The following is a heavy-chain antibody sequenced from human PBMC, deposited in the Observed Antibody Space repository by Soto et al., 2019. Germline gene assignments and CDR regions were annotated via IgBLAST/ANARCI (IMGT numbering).Heavy chain of an antibody. CDR3: AKGANLLRFLEWSPTTMDV. J-gene: IGHJ6*02. V-gene: IGHV3-30*18. Sequence: PGGSLRLSCAASGFTFSSYGMHWVRQAPGKGLEWVAVISYDGSNKYYADSVKGRFTISRDNSKNTLYLQMNSLRAEDTAVYYCAKGANLLRFLEWSPTTMDVWGQGTTVTV. D-gene: IGHD3-3*01. CDR2: ISYDGSNK. CDR1: GFTFSSYG.